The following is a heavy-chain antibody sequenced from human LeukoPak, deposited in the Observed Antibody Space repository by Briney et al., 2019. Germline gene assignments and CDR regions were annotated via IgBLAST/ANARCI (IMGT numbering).Heavy chain of an antibody. CDR1: GLTFDHYV. CDR3: AKGTTMYAFDI. Sequence: GGSLRLSCAASGLTFDHYVMHWVRQAPRKGLEWVSLISGDGGSTYYADSVKGRLTISRDNSKNSLYLQMNSLTTEDTALYFCAKGTTMYAFDIWGQGTMVTVSS. CDR2: ISGDGGST. D-gene: IGHD1-1*01. J-gene: IGHJ3*02. V-gene: IGHV3-43*02.